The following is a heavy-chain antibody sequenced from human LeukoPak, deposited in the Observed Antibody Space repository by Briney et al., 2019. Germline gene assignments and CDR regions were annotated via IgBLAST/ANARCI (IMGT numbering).Heavy chain of an antibody. CDR2: INPSGGTT. V-gene: IGHV1-46*02. CDR3: ARGGYGSGILNWFDP. J-gene: IGHJ5*02. CDR1: VYTFNNYY. Sequence: ASVKVSCKASVYTFNNYYIHWARQAPGQGLEWMGIINPSGGTTSYAQKFRGRVTMTRDTSTSTVYMELSSLTSEDTAIYYCARGGYGSGILNWFDPWGQGTLVTVSS. D-gene: IGHD3-10*01.